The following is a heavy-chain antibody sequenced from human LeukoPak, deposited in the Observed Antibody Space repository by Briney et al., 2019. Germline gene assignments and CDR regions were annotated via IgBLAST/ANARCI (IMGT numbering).Heavy chain of an antibody. Sequence: SQTLSLTCTVSGGSISSGGYYWSWIRQPPGKGLEWIGYIYYSGSTYYNPSLKSRVTISVDTSKNQFSLKLSSVTAADTAVYYCARADYYYDSSGYYFDYWGQGTLVTVSS. J-gene: IGHJ4*02. CDR2: IYYSGST. D-gene: IGHD3-22*01. V-gene: IGHV4-31*03. CDR1: GGSISSGGYY. CDR3: ARADYYYDSSGYYFDY.